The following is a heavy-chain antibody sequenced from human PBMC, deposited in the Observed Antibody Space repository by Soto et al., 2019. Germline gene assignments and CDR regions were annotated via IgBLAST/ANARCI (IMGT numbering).Heavy chain of an antibody. V-gene: IGHV3-7*01. J-gene: IGHJ6*03. Sequence: GGSLRLSCAASGFTFSGYWMSWVRQAPGKGLEWVANIKQDGSEKYYVDSVKGRFTISRDNAKNSLYLQMNSLRAEDTAVYYCARDHTVTPRPYYYYYYMDVWGKGTTVTVSS. CDR3: ARDHTVTPRPYYYYYYMDV. CDR1: GFTFSGYW. CDR2: IKQDGSEK. D-gene: IGHD4-17*01.